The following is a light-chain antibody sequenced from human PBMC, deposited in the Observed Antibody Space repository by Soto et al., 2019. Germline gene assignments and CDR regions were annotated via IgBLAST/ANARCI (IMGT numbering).Light chain of an antibody. CDR2: GTS. V-gene: IGLV7-43*01. CDR1: TGAVTSGFY. J-gene: IGLJ3*02. Sequence: QSVVTQEPSLTVSPGGTVTLTCASSTGAVTSGFYPNWFQQKPGQPPRALIFGTSNKHSWTPARFSGSLLGGKAALTLSGVQPEDEADYYCLLYYAGAWVFGGGTKLTVL. CDR3: LLYYAGAWV.